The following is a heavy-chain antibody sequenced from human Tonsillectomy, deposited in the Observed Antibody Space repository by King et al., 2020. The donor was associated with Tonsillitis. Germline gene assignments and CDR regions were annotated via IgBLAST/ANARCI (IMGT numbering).Heavy chain of an antibody. D-gene: IGHD3-10*01. J-gene: IGHJ5*02. Sequence: QLQESGSGLVKPSQTLSLTCAVSGGSISSGGYSWSWIRQPPGKGLEWIGYIYHSGTTYYNPSLKSRVTISVDRSKNQFSLRLSSVTAADAAMYYCARGICAFGELPKNNGFDPWGQGTLVTVSS. V-gene: IGHV4-30-2*01. CDR1: GGSISSGGYS. CDR3: ARGICAFGELPKNNGFDP. CDR2: IYHSGTT.